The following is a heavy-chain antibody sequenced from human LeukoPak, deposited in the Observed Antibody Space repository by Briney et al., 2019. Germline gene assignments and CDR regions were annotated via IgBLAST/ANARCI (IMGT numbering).Heavy chain of an antibody. CDR1: GGSISSGDYY. Sequence: SETLSLTCTVSGGSISSGDYYWSWIRQPPGKGLEWIGYIYYSGSTNYNPSLKSRVTISVDTSKNQFSLKLSSVTAADTAVYYCARGPDGPLWFGELKEVWFDPWGQGTLVTVSS. D-gene: IGHD3-10*01. J-gene: IGHJ5*02. CDR3: ARGPDGPLWFGELKEVWFDP. CDR2: IYYSGST. V-gene: IGHV4-61*08.